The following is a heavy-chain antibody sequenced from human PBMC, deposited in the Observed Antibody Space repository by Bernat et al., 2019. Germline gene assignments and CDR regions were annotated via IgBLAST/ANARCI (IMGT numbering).Heavy chain of an antibody. Sequence: EVQLLESGGGLVQPGGSLRVSCAASGFTFSSYAMTWVRQAPGKGLEWVSNISDGSITRYYADSVKGRFTISRDNSKNTLYLQMNSLRAEDTAVYYCAKFDSSGWYRVIQGDGFDIWGQGTMVTVSS. CDR1: GFTFSSYA. CDR3: AKFDSSGWYRVIQGDGFDI. V-gene: IGHV3-23*01. D-gene: IGHD6-19*01. J-gene: IGHJ3*02. CDR2: ISDGSITR.